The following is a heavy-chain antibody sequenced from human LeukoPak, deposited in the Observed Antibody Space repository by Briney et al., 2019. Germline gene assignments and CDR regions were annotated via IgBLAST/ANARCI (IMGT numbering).Heavy chain of an antibody. CDR2: INTNTGNP. CDR1: GYTFTSYA. J-gene: IGHJ6*02. D-gene: IGHD3-3*01. Sequence: ASVKVSCKASGYTFTSYAMNWVRQAPGQGLEWMGWINTNTGNPTYAQGFTGRFVFSLDTSVSTAYLQISSLKAEDTAVYYCARDRRSSPGYDFWSGYTYYYYYYGMDVWGQGTTVTVSS. CDR3: ARDRRSSPGYDFWSGYTYYYYYYGMDV. V-gene: IGHV7-4-1*02.